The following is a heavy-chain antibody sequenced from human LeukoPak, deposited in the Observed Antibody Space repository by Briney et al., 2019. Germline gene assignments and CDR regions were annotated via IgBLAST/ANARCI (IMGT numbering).Heavy chain of an antibody. Sequence: GGSLRLSCAASGVTFSSCGMYWGCHGPRTGLDWVGVISYYGSDNFYADSAMSRFTVSTDNTKNTLYLQKMSLRTEETVLYYCAKAKILGTGAAELDYWGQGTLVTVSS. CDR3: AKAKILGTGAAELDY. CDR1: GVTFSSCG. V-gene: IGHV3-30*18. J-gene: IGHJ4*02. D-gene: IGHD3-3*01. CDR2: ISYYGSDN.